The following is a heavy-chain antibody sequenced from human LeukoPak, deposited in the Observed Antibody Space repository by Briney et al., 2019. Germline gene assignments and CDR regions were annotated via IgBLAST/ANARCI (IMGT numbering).Heavy chain of an antibody. CDR3: ARDDSYGSKIYYYYYYGMDV. J-gene: IGHJ6*02. CDR1: GFTFSSYA. D-gene: IGHD5-18*01. Sequence: GGSLRLSCAASGFTFSSYAMHWVRQAPGKGLERVAVISYDGSNKYYADSVKGRFTISRDNSKNTLYLQMNSLRAEDTAVYYCARDDSYGSKIYYYYYYGMDVWGQGTTVTVSS. CDR2: ISYDGSNK. V-gene: IGHV3-30-3*01.